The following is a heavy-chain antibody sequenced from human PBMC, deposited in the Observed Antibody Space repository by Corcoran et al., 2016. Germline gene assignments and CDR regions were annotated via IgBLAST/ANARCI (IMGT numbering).Heavy chain of an antibody. Sequence: QVQLVQSGAEVKKPGSSVKVSCKASGGTFSSYAISWVRHAPGQGLEWIGGIIPIFGTANYAQKFQGRVTITADESTSTAYMELSSLRSEATAVYYCARDEPEDGSYGHVYFDYWGQGSLVTVSS. CDR1: GGTFSSYA. D-gene: IGHD5-18*01. V-gene: IGHV1-69*01. J-gene: IGHJ4*02. CDR2: IIPIFGTA. CDR3: ARDEPEDGSYGHVYFDY.